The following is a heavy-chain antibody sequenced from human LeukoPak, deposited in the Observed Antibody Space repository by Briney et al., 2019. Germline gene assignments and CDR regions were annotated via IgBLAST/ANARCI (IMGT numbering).Heavy chain of an antibody. J-gene: IGHJ3*02. CDR1: GYTFTGYY. V-gene: IGHV1-2*02. Sequence: ASVTVSCKAPGYTFTGYYMHWVRQAPGQGLEWMGWINPNSGGTNYAQKFQGRVTMTRDTSISTAYRELGRLRSDDTAVYYCASGLWFGEFFDAFDIWGQGTMVTVSS. CDR2: INPNSGGT. D-gene: IGHD3-10*01. CDR3: ASGLWFGEFFDAFDI.